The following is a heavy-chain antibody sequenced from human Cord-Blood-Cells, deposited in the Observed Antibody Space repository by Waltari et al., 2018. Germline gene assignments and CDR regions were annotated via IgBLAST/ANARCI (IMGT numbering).Heavy chain of an antibody. V-gene: IGHV3-21*01. CDR1: GLTFSCIR. J-gene: IGHJ4*02. Sequence: EVQLVESGGGLVKPGGSLRILCEAAGLTFSCIRMTWVRQAPGKGLEWVSSISSSSSYIYYADSVKGRFTISRDNAKNSLYLQMNSLRAEDTAVYYCARAELNWAFDYWGQGTLVTVSS. CDR3: ARAELNWAFDY. D-gene: IGHD7-27*01. CDR2: ISSSSSYI.